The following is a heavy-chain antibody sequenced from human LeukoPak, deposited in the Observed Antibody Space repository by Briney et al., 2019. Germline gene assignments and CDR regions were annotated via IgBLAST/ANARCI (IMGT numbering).Heavy chain of an antibody. CDR2: IYYSGST. CDR3: ARVKAAAGTSWYYMDV. CDR1: GGSISSYY. J-gene: IGHJ6*03. V-gene: IGHV4-59*01. Sequence: SETLSLTCTVSGGSISSYYWSWIRQPPGKGLEWIGYIYYSGSTNYNPSLQSRVPISVATTKNQFSLKPSSVTAADTAVYYCARVKAAAGTSWYYMDVWGKGTTVTVSS. D-gene: IGHD6-13*01.